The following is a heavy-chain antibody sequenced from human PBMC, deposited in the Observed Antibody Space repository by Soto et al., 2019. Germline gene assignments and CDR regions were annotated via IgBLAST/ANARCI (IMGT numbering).Heavy chain of an antibody. V-gene: IGHV5-10-1*01. Sequence: PGESLKISCKGSEDIFNSYWITWVRQVPGKGLEWMGRIVPSDSYTVYSPSFQGHVTISADKSISTAYLRWSSLMASDTAIYYCAIYQLRSTNWFDPWGQGTLVTVSS. D-gene: IGHD2-2*02. CDR1: EDIFNSYW. J-gene: IGHJ5*02. CDR3: AIYQLRSTNWFDP. CDR2: IVPSDSYT.